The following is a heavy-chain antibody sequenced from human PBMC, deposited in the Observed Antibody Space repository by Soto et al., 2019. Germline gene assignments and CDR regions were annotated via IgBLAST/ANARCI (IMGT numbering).Heavy chain of an antibody. V-gene: IGHV3-21*06. J-gene: IGHJ4*01. CDR2: ISISSSDR. CDR3: VRGMNPLF. Sequence: GGSLRLSCAASGFTLRTYTMNWVRQAPGKGLEWVSSISISSSDRYYADSVRGRFTISRDNAKSALYLQMNSLRADDTAVYFCVRGMNPLFGGQGTLVTAPQ. CDR1: GFTLRTYT.